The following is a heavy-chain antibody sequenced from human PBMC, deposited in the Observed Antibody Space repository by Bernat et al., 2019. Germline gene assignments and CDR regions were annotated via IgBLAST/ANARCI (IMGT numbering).Heavy chain of an antibody. Sequence: QVQLQESDPGLVKPSETLSLTCTVSGGSISSHYWSWIRQPPGKGLEWIGYIYYSGSTNYNPSLKSRVTISVDTSKNPFSLKLSSVTAADTAVYYCARHSYDFWGGYHYYFDYWGQGTLVTVSS. V-gene: IGHV4-59*08. J-gene: IGHJ4*02. CDR3: ARHSYDFWGGYHYYFDY. CDR2: IYYSGST. CDR1: GGSISSHY. D-gene: IGHD3-3*01.